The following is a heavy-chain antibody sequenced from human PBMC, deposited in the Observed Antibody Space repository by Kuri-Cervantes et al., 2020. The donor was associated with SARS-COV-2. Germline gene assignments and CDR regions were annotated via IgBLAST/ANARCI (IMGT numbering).Heavy chain of an antibody. CDR3: ARDLFGWSDGSWMDV. V-gene: IGHV3-33*08. CDR1: GFTFSSYG. J-gene: IGHJ6*04. D-gene: IGHD1-1*01. Sequence: GGSLRLSCAVSGFTFSSYGMHWVRQAPGKGLERVAVIWFDGSHKYYADSVKGQFSISRDNSKNMLYLQMNSLRVEDTAVYYCARDLFGWSDGSWMDVWGKGTTVTVSS. CDR2: IWFDGSHK.